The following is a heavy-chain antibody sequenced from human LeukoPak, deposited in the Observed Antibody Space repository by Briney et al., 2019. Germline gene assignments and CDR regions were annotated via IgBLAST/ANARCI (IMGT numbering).Heavy chain of an antibody. Sequence: SGTLSLTCAVSGGSISSSNWWSWVRQPPGKGLEWIGEIYHSGSTNYNPSLKSRVTISVDTSNNQFSLTMASVTAADTAVYYCARLPRGLIRSYWGQGTLVTVSS. CDR3: ARLPRGLIRSY. V-gene: IGHV4-4*02. J-gene: IGHJ4*02. CDR1: GGSISSSNW. CDR2: IYHSGST. D-gene: IGHD3-16*01.